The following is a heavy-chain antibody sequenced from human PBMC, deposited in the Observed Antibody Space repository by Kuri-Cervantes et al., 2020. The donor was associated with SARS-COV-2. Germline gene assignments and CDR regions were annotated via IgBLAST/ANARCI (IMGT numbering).Heavy chain of an antibody. D-gene: IGHD3-10*01. CDR2: ISAYNGNT. CDR3: AREAWFGELLGLFDY. J-gene: IGHJ4*02. CDR1: GYTFTSYG. V-gene: IGHV1-18*01. Sequence: ASVNVSCKASGYTFTSYGISWVRQAPGQGLEWMGWISAYNGNTNYAQKLQGRVTMTTDTSTSTAYMELRSLRSDDTAVYYCAREAWFGELLGLFDYWGQGTLVTVSS.